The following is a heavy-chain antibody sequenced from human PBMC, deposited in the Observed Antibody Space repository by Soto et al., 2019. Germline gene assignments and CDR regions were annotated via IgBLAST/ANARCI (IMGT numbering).Heavy chain of an antibody. V-gene: IGHV4-59*01. CDR3: ARGHDYGDYSLDY. Sequence: SETLSLTCTVSGGSISSYYWSWIQQPPGKGLEWIGYIYYSGSTNYNPSLKSRVTISVDTSKNQFSLKLSSVTAADTAVYYCARGHDYGDYSLDYWGQGTLVTVSS. CDR2: IYYSGST. D-gene: IGHD4-17*01. CDR1: GGSISSYY. J-gene: IGHJ4*02.